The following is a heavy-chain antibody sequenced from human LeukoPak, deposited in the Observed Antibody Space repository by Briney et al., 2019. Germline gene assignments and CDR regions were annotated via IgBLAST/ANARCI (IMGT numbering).Heavy chain of an antibody. J-gene: IGHJ3*02. V-gene: IGHV3-66*01. D-gene: IGHD3-22*01. Sequence: GGSLRLSCAASGFTVSSDYMSWVRQAPGKGLEWVSVIYSGGNTFYADSVKGRFTISRDNSKNTLYLQMNSLRAEDTAVYYCARVGSSGIYAFDIWGQGTMVTVSS. CDR1: GFTVSSDY. CDR2: IYSGGNT. CDR3: ARVGSSGIYAFDI.